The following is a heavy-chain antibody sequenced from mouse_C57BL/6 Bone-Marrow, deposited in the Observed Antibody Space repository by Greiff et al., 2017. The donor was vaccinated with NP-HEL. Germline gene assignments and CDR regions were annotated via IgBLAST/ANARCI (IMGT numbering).Heavy chain of an antibody. CDR2: IDPSDSYT. D-gene: IGHD1-1*01. J-gene: IGHJ3*01. Sequence: VQLQQPGAELVKPGASVKLSCKASGYTFTSYWMQWVKQRPGQGLEWIGEIDPSDSYTNYNQQFKGKATLTVDTSSSTAYMQLSSLTSEDSAVYYCAVYGSSYVRFAYWGQGTLVTVSA. CDR1: GYTFTSYW. CDR3: AVYGSSYVRFAY. V-gene: IGHV1-50*01.